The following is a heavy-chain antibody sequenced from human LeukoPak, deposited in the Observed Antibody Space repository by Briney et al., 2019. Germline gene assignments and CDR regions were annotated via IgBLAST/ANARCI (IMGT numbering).Heavy chain of an antibody. Sequence: PGGSLRLSCAASGFTFSSYAMSWVRQAPGKGLEWVSAISGSGGSTYYADSVKGRFTIPRDNSKNTLYLQMNSLRAEDTAVYYCAKAGLGSGSYYNVGYWGQGTLVTVSS. V-gene: IGHV3-23*01. J-gene: IGHJ4*02. CDR3: AKAGLGSGSYYNVGY. D-gene: IGHD3-10*01. CDR1: GFTFSSYA. CDR2: ISGSGGST.